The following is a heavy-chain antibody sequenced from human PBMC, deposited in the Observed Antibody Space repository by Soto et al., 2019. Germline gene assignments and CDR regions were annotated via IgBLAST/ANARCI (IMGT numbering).Heavy chain of an antibody. CDR2: ICHTGNT. Sequence: SETLSLTCTVSGVSISSSSYCWGWVRQPPGKGLEWIGSICHTGNTYSSPSLKSRVTISVDSSKSQISLKVNSVTAADTAVYYCTREWQQLGTPFDYWGQGTLVTVSS. J-gene: IGHJ4*02. CDR3: TREWQQLGTPFDY. D-gene: IGHD6-13*01. CDR1: GVSISSSSYC. V-gene: IGHV4-39*02.